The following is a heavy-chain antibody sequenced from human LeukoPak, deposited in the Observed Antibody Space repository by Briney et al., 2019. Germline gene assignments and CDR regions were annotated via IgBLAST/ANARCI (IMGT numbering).Heavy chain of an antibody. D-gene: IGHD3/OR15-3a*01. Sequence: SETLTLTCTVSGGSITNLNYYWTGIRQPAGKGLEWIGRIYTSGSTNYNPSLKSRVTMSVDTSKKQFSLKLSSVTAADTAVYYCARDLGLADDYWGRGTLVTVSS. CDR2: IYTSGST. J-gene: IGHJ4*02. CDR3: ARDLGLADDY. CDR1: GGSITNLNYY. V-gene: IGHV4-4*07.